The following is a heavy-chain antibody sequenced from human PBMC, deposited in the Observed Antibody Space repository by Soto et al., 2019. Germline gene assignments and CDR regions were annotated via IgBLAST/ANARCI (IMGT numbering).Heavy chain of an antibody. CDR3: ARGGIAGTYGMDV. CDR2: IYYSGST. D-gene: IGHD6-13*01. CDR1: GGSVSSGSYY. V-gene: IGHV4-61*01. Sequence: PSETLSLTCTVSGGSVSSGSYYWSWIRQPPGKGLEWIGYIYYSGSTNYNPSLKSRVTISVDTSKNQFSLKLSSVTAADTAVYYWARGGIAGTYGMDVGGQGTTVTVSS. J-gene: IGHJ6*02.